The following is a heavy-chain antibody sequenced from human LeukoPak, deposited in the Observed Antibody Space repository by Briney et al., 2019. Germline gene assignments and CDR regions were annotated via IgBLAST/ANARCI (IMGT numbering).Heavy chain of an antibody. D-gene: IGHD1-26*01. CDR2: ISIGGRVI. J-gene: IGHJ5*02. V-gene: IGHV3-48*03. CDR3: ERVVWETYRGSRDP. Sequence: GGSLTLSHRGCGYILCNYELYRVPQAPGKGLEWVTYISIGGRVIYYAHSVKGRFTISRGNAKNSLYLQMNSLRAEDTAVYYGERVVWETYRGSRDPGAQKTLVTVSS. CDR1: GYILCNYE.